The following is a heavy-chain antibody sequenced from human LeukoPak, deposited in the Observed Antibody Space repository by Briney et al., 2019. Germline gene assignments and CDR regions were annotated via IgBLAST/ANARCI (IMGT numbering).Heavy chain of an antibody. J-gene: IGHJ4*02. CDR3: ARPKVSGYFDY. CDR1: GFTFGDYY. D-gene: IGHD3-3*01. CDR2: MTNSGGTI. V-gene: IGHV3-11*04. Sequence: PGGSLRLSCVASGFTFGDYYMSWIRQAPGKGLEWVSYMTNSGGTIYYADSVKGRFTISRDNAKNSLYLQMNSLRAEDTAVYYCARPKVSGYFDYWGQGTLVTVSS.